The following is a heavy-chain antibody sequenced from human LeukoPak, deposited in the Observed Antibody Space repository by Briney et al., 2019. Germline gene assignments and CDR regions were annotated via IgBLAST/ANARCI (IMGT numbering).Heavy chain of an antibody. D-gene: IGHD2-8*02. CDR2: ISSGGSTI. V-gene: IGHV3-48*02. Sequence: GGSLSLSCATSGSFFSSYSRNWFGRAPGKGLVWVAYISSGGSTIYYADSVRGRFTISRDSARNSLYQQMDSLRDEDTAVYYCARDETGVGSGGIDFWGQGTLVTVSS. CDR1: GSFFSSYS. CDR3: ARDETGVGSGGIDF. J-gene: IGHJ4*02.